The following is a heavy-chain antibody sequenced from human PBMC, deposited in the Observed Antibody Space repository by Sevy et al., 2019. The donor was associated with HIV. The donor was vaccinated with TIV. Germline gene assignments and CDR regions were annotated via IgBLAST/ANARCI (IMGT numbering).Heavy chain of an antibody. Sequence: SETLSLTCTVSGGSISSSSYYWGWIRQPPGKGLEWIGSIYYSGITYYNPSLKTRVTISVDTSKNQFSLKLTSVTAADKAVYWCGGRSGGYRNGLFVYWGQGTLVTVSS. CDR2: IYYSGIT. V-gene: IGHV4-39*01. CDR3: GGRSGGYRNGLFVY. J-gene: IGHJ4*02. D-gene: IGHD3-22*01. CDR1: GGSISSSSYY.